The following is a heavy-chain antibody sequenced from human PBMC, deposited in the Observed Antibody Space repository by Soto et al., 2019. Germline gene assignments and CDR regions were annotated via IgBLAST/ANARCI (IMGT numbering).Heavy chain of an antibody. CDR2: TYSGCDT. CDR1: GFAVSANY. CDR3: ATRMTTAPY. V-gene: IGHV3-66*01. J-gene: IGHJ4*02. Sequence: EAHLVGSGGGLVQPGGSLRLSCAASGFAVSANYLSWVRQAPGKGLAWVSLTYSGCDTDYADSVRRRFTISSDKSTNTIHRQQNSLKAEETDVYYCATRMTTAPYWGQGALVNVSS. D-gene: IGHD4-17*01.